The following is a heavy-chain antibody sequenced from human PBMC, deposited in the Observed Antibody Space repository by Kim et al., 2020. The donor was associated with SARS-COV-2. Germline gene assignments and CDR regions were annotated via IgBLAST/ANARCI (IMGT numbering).Heavy chain of an antibody. D-gene: IGHD5-12*01. CDR3: ARDLGYFRLDP. J-gene: IGHJ5*02. Sequence: GGSLRHSCAVSGFTFSGYWMSWVRQAPGKGLQWVASIKTDGSETFHVDSVKGRFTVSRDNAKNSLYLQMNSLRDEDTAVYYCARDLGYFRLDPWGQGTLVTVSS. CDR2: IKTDGSET. V-gene: IGHV3-7*01. CDR1: GFTFSGYW.